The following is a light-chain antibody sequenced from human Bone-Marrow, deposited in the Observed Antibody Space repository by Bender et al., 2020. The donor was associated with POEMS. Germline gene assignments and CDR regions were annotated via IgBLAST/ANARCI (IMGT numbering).Light chain of an antibody. CDR1: SSNIGAHA. Sequence: QSVLTQPPSASGTPGQRVTIPCSGGSSNIGAHAVNWYQHLPGTAPKLLIYSSHRRPSEVPDRFSGSRAGTSASLAISGLQSKNEADYYCAVWDDRLNGWVFGGGTKLTVL. CDR2: SSH. J-gene: IGLJ3*02. V-gene: IGLV1-44*01. CDR3: AVWDDRLNGWV.